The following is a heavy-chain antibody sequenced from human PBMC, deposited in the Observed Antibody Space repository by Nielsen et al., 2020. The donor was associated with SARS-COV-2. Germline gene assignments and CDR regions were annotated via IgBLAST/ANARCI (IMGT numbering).Heavy chain of an antibody. D-gene: IGHD1-26*01. CDR2: INHSGST. CDR1: GRSFSGYY. Sequence: SETLSLTCAVYGRSFSGYYWSWIRQPPGKGLEWIGEINHSGSTNYNPSLKSRVTISVDTSKNQFSLKLSSVTAADTAVYYCAREVGARYYFDYWGQGTLVTVSS. V-gene: IGHV4-34*01. J-gene: IGHJ4*02. CDR3: AREVGARYYFDY.